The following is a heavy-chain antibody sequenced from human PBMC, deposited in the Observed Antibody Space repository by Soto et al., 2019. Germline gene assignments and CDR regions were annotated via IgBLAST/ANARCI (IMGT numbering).Heavy chain of an antibody. V-gene: IGHV3-23*01. CDR3: VKDPTGYGDNY. J-gene: IGHJ4*02. D-gene: IGHD4-17*01. Sequence: EVQLLESGGGLVQPGGSLRLSCAASGFSFSNYAMNWVRQAPGKGLELVSFISGSRNDGITKYVDSVKGRFTISRDNSKNTLYLQMSSLRAEDTAVYYCVKDPTGYGDNYWGQGTLVTVSS. CDR2: ISGSRNDGIT. CDR1: GFSFSNYA.